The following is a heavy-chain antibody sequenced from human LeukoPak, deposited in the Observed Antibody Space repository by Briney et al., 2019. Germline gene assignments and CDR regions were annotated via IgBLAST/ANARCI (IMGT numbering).Heavy chain of an antibody. J-gene: IGHJ4*02. Sequence: GGSLRLSCAASGFTFSSYAMHWVRQAPGKGLEWVAVISYDGSNKYYADSVKGRFTISRDNSKNTLYLQMNGLRAEDTAVYYCARPLELYRGDYFDYWGQGTLVTVSS. CDR1: GFTFSSYA. V-gene: IGHV3-30-3*01. D-gene: IGHD1-26*01. CDR2: ISYDGSNK. CDR3: ARPLELYRGDYFDY.